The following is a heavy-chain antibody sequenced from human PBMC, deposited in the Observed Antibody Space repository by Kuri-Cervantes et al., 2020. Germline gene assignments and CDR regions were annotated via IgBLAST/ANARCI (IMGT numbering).Heavy chain of an antibody. CDR1: GGTFSSYA. D-gene: IGHD4-11*01. V-gene: IGHV1-69*05. CDR2: IIPIFGTA. CDR3: ARDGVGLPTVTAE. Sequence: SVKVSCKASGGTFSSYAISWVRQAPGQGLEWMGGIIPIFGTANYAQKFQGRVTMTTDTSTSTAYMELRSLRSDDTAVYYCARDGVGLPTVTAEWGQGTLVTVSS. J-gene: IGHJ4*02.